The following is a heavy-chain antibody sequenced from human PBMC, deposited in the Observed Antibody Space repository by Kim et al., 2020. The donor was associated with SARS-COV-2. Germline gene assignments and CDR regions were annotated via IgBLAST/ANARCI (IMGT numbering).Heavy chain of an antibody. CDR3: ARDRSGEQWLVYYYDYGMDG. V-gene: IGHV3-21*01. D-gene: IGHD6-19*01. Sequence: GGSLRLSCAASGFTFSSYSMNWVRQAPGKGLEWVSSISSSSSYIYYADSVKGRFIISRDNAKNSLYLQMNSLRAEDTAVYYCARDRSGEQWLVYYYDYGMDGWGRGTTVSVSS. CDR1: GFTFSSYS. CDR2: ISSSSSYI. J-gene: IGHJ6*01.